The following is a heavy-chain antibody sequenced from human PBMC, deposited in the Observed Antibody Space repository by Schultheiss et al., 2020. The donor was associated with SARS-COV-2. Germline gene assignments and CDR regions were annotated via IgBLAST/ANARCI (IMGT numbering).Heavy chain of an antibody. V-gene: IGHV3-53*01. CDR3: AREVGY. CDR1: GFTVSSNY. CDR2: IYSGGST. J-gene: IGHJ4*02. Sequence: GESLKISCAASGFTVSSNYMSWVRQAPGRGLEWVSVIYSGGSTYYADSVKGRFTISRDNSKNTLYLQMNSLRAEDTAVYYCAREVGYWGQGTLVTVSS.